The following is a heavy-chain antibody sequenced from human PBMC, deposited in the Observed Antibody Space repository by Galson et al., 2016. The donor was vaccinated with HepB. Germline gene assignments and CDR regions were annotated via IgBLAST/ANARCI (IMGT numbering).Heavy chain of an antibody. J-gene: IGHJ4*02. V-gene: IGHV1-69*13. CDR2: FLPLFGTS. CDR1: GDTFRGYA. D-gene: IGHD2-2*02. Sequence: SVKVSCKASGDTFRGYAISWVRQAPGQGLEWMGGFLPLFGTSQYAQKFQGRVTITADESRNTACMEPSGLRSEDTAIYFCARAGVPAAVPVYFDYWGQGTLVTVSS. CDR3: ARAGVPAAVPVYFDY.